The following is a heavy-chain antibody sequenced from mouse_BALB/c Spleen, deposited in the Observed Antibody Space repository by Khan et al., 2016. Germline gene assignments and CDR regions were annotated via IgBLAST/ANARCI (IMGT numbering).Heavy chain of an antibody. CDR3: AEWGRAMDY. Sequence: QVQLKQSGAELARPGASVKLSCKASGYTFTSYWMQWVKQRPGQGLEWIGAIYPGDGDTRYTQKLKGKATLTADKSSNTAYMQLSSFASEDSAVYCCAEWGRAMDYWGQGTAVTVSS. J-gene: IGHJ4*01. CDR2: IYPGDGDT. CDR1: GYTFTSYW. D-gene: IGHD1-3*01. V-gene: IGHV1-87*01.